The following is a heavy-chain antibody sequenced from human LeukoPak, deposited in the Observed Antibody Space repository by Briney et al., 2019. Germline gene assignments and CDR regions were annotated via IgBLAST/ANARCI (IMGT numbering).Heavy chain of an antibody. V-gene: IGHV1-3*01. CDR2: INAGNGNT. D-gene: IGHD4-23*01. Sequence: ASVKVSCKASGYTFTSYAMHWVRQAPGQRLEWMGWINAGNGNTKYSQKFQGRVTITRDTSASTAYMELSSLRSEDTAVYYCARDIPGMTVVSDAFDIWVQGTMVTVSS. CDR3: ARDIPGMTVVSDAFDI. J-gene: IGHJ3*02. CDR1: GYTFTSYA.